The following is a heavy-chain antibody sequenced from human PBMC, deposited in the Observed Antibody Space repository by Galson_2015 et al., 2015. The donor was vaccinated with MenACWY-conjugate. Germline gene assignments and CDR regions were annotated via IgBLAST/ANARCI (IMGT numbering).Heavy chain of an antibody. D-gene: IGHD2-15*01. CDR3: TRDRDVGGSRWWFDP. J-gene: IGHJ5*02. CDR1: GLTFSNVW. V-gene: IGHV3-15*01. CDR2: IKCRTDGGTT. Sequence: SLRLSCETSGLTFSNVWMSWVRQAPGKGLEWVARIKCRTDGGTTDYATPVKGRFTILRDDSAKTLYLQMNSLKIEGTATYFCTRDRDVGGSRWWFDPWGQGTLVTVSS.